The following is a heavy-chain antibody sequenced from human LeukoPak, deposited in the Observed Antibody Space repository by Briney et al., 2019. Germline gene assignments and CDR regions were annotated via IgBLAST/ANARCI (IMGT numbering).Heavy chain of an antibody. V-gene: IGHV4-61*08. CDR2: IYYSGST. CDR1: GGSISSGGYY. J-gene: IGHJ5*02. CDR3: ARSTSMVRGVSQMFDP. D-gene: IGHD3-10*01. Sequence: SQTLSLTCTVSGGSISSGGYYWSWIRQPPGKGLEWIGYIYYSGSTNYNPSLKSRVTISVDTSKNQFSLKLSSVTAADTAVYYCARSTSMVRGVSQMFDPWGQGTLVTVSS.